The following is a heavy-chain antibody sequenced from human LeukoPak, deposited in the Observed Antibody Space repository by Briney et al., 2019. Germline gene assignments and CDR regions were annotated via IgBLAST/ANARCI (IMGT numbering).Heavy chain of an antibody. CDR1: GGSFSGYY. CDR2: INHSGST. V-gene: IGHV4-34*01. J-gene: IGHJ3*02. CDR3: ARARGYSYGPDAFDI. D-gene: IGHD5-18*01. Sequence: SETLSLTCAVYGGSFSGYYWSWIRQPSGKGLEWIGEINHSGSTNYNPSLKSRVTISVDTSKNQFSLKLSSVTAADMAVYYCARARGYSYGPDAFDIWGQGTMVTVSS.